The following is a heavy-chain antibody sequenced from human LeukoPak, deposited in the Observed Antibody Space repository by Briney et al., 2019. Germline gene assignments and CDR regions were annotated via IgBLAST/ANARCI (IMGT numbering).Heavy chain of an antibody. D-gene: IGHD4-23*01. CDR2: IYYSGST. J-gene: IGHJ6*02. CDR1: GGSISSYY. CDR3: ARASRDTVVTYPYGMDV. Sequence: SETLSLTCTVSGGSISSYYWSWIRQPPGKGLEWIGYIYYSGSTNYNPSLKSRVTISVDTSKNQFSLKLSSVTAADTAVYYCARASRDTVVTYPYGMDVWGQGTTVTVSS. V-gene: IGHV4-59*01.